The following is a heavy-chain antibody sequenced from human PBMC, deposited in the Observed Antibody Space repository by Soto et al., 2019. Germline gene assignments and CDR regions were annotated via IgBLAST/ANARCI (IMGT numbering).Heavy chain of an antibody. D-gene: IGHD6-6*01. V-gene: IGHV1-69*12. CDR3: AGERVPQYCRSWGRPWFDP. CDR2: IIPIFGTA. J-gene: IGHJ5*02. Sequence: QVQLVQSGAEVKKPGSSVKVSCKASGGTFSSYAISWVRQAPGQGLEWMGGIIPIFGTANYAQKFQGRVTITADDSTSNAYRELGSLSSEDKAVYLCAGERVPQYCRSWGRPWFDPWGQGTLVNVSS. CDR1: GGTFSSYA.